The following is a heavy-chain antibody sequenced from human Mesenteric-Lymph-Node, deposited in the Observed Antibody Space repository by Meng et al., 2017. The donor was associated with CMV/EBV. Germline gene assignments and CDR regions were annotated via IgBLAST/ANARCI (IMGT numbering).Heavy chain of an antibody. CDR3: VRELAGGSVGD. Sequence: CTVSGGSVSSGDYYLNWIRQPPGKGLEWIANINYSGRTNYDPSLKSRVTISLDTSRNHFSLLLSSVTAADTALYYCVRELAGGSVGDWGQGTLVTVSS. CDR2: INYSGRT. V-gene: IGHV4-61*08. CDR1: GGSVSSGDYY. J-gene: IGHJ1*01. D-gene: IGHD3-10*01.